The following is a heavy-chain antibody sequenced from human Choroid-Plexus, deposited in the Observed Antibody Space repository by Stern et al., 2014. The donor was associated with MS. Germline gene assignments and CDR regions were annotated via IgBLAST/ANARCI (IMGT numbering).Heavy chain of an antibody. V-gene: IGHV3-30*18. J-gene: IGHJ5*02. CDR2: VSYEGSNK. Sequence: VQLVESGGGVVQPGRPLRLSCVASGFTFGSCAMHWVRPAPGKGLEWVAGVSYEGSNKYYADSVKGRFTISRDNSQNTLYMQMSSLRPDDTAVYYCAKDRQYLTYFFDHWGQGSLVTVSS. CDR1: GFTFGSCA. D-gene: IGHD2/OR15-2a*01. CDR3: AKDRQYLTYFFDH.